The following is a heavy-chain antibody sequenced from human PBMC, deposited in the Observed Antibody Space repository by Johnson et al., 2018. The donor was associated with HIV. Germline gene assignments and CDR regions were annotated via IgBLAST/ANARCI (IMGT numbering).Heavy chain of an antibody. Sequence: QVHLVESGGGVVQPGRSLRLSCAASGFTFSSYAMHWVRQAPGKGLEWVAFIRYDGSSTYYGDSVKGRFTISRDNSKNTLYLQMNSLRAEDTAVYYCARDYHYVWGSSYGFDIWGQGTMVIVSS. D-gene: IGHD3-16*01. CDR1: GFTFSSYA. J-gene: IGHJ3*02. CDR3: ARDYHYVWGSSYGFDI. V-gene: IGHV3-33*08. CDR2: IRYDGSST.